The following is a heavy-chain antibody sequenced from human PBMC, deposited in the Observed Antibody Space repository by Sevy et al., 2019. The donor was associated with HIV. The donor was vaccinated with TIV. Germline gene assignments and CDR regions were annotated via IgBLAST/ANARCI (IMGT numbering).Heavy chain of an antibody. CDR3: ARGGPLWGSGIVFGMDV. D-gene: IGHD3-10*01. J-gene: IGHJ6*02. V-gene: IGHV3-21*01. CDR2: ITGSGYI. CDR1: GFTFSSYD. Sequence: GGSLRLSCAASGFTFSSYDMHWVRQAPGKGLKWVSSITGSGYISNADSVKGRFTISRDNSKNTLYLQMNSLRAEDTAMYYCARGGPLWGSGIVFGMDVWGQGTTVTVSS.